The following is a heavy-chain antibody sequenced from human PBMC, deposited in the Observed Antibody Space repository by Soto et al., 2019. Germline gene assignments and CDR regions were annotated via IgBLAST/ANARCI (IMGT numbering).Heavy chain of an antibody. D-gene: IGHD6-19*01. CDR2: ISSSSSTI. V-gene: IGHV3-48*01. CDR1: GFTFSSYS. Sequence: GGSLRLSCAASGFTFSSYSMNWVRQAPGKGLEWVSYISSSSSTIYYADSVKGRFTISRDNAKNSLYLQMNSLRAEDTAVYYCARVPGSGWYGGSDPWGQGTLVTVSS. CDR3: ARVPGSGWYGGSDP. J-gene: IGHJ5*02.